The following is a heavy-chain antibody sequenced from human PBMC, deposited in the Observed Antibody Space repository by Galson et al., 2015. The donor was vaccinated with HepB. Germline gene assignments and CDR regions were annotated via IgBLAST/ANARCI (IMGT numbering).Heavy chain of an antibody. J-gene: IGHJ4*02. CDR2: INHSGST. CDR1: GGSFSGYY. Sequence: SETLSLTCAVYGGSFSGYYWSWIRQPPGKGLEWIGEINHSGSTNYNPSLKSRVTISVDTSKNQFSLKLSSVTAADTAVYYCAGDCTNGVCPTDYWGQGTLVTVSS. CDR3: AGDCTNGVCPTDY. D-gene: IGHD2-8*01. V-gene: IGHV4-34*01.